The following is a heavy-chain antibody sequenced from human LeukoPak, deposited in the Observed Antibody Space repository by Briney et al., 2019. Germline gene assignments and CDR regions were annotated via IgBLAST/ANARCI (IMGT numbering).Heavy chain of an antibody. CDR2: ISSSSSTI. V-gene: IGHV3-48*04. Sequence: PGGSLRLSCAASGFTFSSYSMNWVRQAPGKGLEWVSYISSSSSTIYYADSVKGRFTISRDNAKNSLYLQMNSLRAEDTAAYYCASISNTAIAKSDYWGQGTLVTVSS. D-gene: IGHD5-18*01. CDR3: ASISNTAIAKSDY. J-gene: IGHJ4*02. CDR1: GFTFSSYS.